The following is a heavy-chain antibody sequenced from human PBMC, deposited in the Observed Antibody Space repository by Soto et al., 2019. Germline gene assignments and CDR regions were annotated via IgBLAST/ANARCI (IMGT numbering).Heavy chain of an antibody. CDR2: IYAGGSK. D-gene: IGHD3-16*01. V-gene: IGHV3-53*02. CDR3: ARSLEYDYIHH. Sequence: EVQLVETGGGLTQPGGSLRLSCENSGFTVNGDYMSWASQDTGKGLEWVSLIYAGGSKYYADSVSGRFTISSDNSSNTLYLQMNSLRVEDTDVYYCARSLEYDYIHHSGQGTLVNVSS. CDR1: GFTVNGDY. J-gene: IGHJ4*02.